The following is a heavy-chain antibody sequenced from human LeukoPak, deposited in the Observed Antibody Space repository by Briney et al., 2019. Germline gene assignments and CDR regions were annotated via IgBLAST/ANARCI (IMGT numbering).Heavy chain of an antibody. V-gene: IGHV3-30*18. CDR3: AKDDAGGYSYGYWSAFDI. CDR2: ISYDGSNK. D-gene: IGHD5-18*01. Sequence: QIGGSLRLSCAASGFTFSSYWMHWVRQAPGKGLEWVAVISYDGSNKYYADSVKGQFTISRDNSKNTLYLQMNSLRPEDTAVYYCAKDDAGGYSYGYWSAFDIWGQGTMVTVSS. J-gene: IGHJ3*02. CDR1: GFTFSSYW.